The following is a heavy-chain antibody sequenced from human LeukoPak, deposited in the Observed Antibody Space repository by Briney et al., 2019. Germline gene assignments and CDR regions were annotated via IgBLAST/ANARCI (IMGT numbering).Heavy chain of an antibody. V-gene: IGHV3-23*01. CDR1: GFTFSSYA. Sequence: GGSLILSCAASGFTFSSYAMSWVRQAPGKGLEWVSAISGSGGSTYYADSVKGRFTISRDNSKNTLYLQMNSLRAEDTAVYYCAKDLVAAAAEVVYNWFDPWGQGTLVTVSS. CDR2: ISGSGGST. J-gene: IGHJ5*02. CDR3: AKDLVAAAAEVVYNWFDP. D-gene: IGHD6-13*01.